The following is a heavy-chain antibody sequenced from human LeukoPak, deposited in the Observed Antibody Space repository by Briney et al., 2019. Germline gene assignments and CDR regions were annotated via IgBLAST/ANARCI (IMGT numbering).Heavy chain of an antibody. J-gene: IGHJ4*02. D-gene: IGHD5-18*01. CDR1: GLTFRTYA. Sequence: GGSLRLSCAPSGLTFRTYAMRWVRQAPGKGLDWVSSISGGGTTYYADSVKGRFTISRDNSKNTLYLQMNRLRAEDTAVYYCAKRGDSYGYDYWGQGTLVTVSS. V-gene: IGHV3-23*01. CDR3: AKRGDSYGYDY. CDR2: ISGGGTT.